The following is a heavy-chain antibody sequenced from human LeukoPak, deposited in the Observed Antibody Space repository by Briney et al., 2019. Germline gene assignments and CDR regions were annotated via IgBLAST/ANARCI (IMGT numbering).Heavy chain of an antibody. CDR2: TYDSGSA. CDR1: GASTTSYY. Sequence: SETLTLICAVSGASTTSYYWSWIRQPPGKRLEWIGYTYDSGSANYNPSLKSRVTLSIDSSKNQFSLKLISVTAAATAVYYCARHVVYSSGHFNYWGAGKPWS. J-gene: IGHJ4*02. CDR3: ARHVVYSSGHFNY. V-gene: IGHV4-59*08. D-gene: IGHD5-18*01.